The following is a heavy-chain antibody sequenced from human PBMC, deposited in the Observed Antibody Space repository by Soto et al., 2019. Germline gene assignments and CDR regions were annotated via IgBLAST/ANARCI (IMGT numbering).Heavy chain of an antibody. J-gene: IGHJ4*02. CDR3: ARDPDSPKGWFLDW. V-gene: IGHV3-74*01. Sequence: EVQLVESGGGLVQPGGSLRLSCAASGFTFSHYWMHWVRHTPGEGLEWVSRINGDGRSTDYVDSVKGRFTISRDNANNTLYLQIERLRAECSALYNCARDPDSPKGWFLDWWCQGAQVTVSS. CDR2: INGDGRST. CDR1: GFTFSHYW. D-gene: IGHD2-15*01.